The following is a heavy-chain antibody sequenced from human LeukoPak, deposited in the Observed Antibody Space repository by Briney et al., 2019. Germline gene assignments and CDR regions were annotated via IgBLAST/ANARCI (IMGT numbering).Heavy chain of an antibody. Sequence: GGSLRLSCAASGITFSSYWMSWVRQAPGKGLEWVANIKQDGSEKYYVDSVKGRFTISRDNAKNSLSLQMNSLRAEDTAVYYCARGRSGSGNYYHAAFDIWGQGTMVTVSS. CDR2: IKQDGSEK. V-gene: IGHV3-7*01. D-gene: IGHD3-10*01. CDR1: GITFSSYW. J-gene: IGHJ3*02. CDR3: ARGRSGSGNYYHAAFDI.